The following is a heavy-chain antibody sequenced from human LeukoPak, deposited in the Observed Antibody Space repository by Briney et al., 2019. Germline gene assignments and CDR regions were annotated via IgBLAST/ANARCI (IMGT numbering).Heavy chain of an antibody. D-gene: IGHD4/OR15-4a*01. CDR1: GFTFTGYG. V-gene: IGHV3-33*01. Sequence: GGSLRLSCAASGFTFTGYGMHWVRQAPGKGLEWVAFISDNGGNKNYADSVKGRFTISRDNSKNTLYLQMNSLRAEDTAVYYCARRAGAYSHPYDYWGQGTLVTVSS. CDR3: ARRAGAYSHPYDY. CDR2: ISDNGGNK. J-gene: IGHJ4*02.